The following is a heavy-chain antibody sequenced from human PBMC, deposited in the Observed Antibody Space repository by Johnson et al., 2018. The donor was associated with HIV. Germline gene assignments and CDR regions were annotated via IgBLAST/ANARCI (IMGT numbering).Heavy chain of an antibody. CDR3: ARPHIVVVTAGYACDS. CDR1: GFSFTKYA. J-gene: IGHJ3*02. Sequence: QVQLVESGGGVVQPGRSLRLSCAASGFSFTKYAMHWVRQAPGKGLEWVAIISYDGNNKYYADSVKGRFTISRDNSKNTLYLQMNSLRAEDTAVYYCARPHIVVVTAGYACDSWGQGTMVIVSS. V-gene: IGHV3-30-3*01. D-gene: IGHD2-21*02. CDR2: ISYDGNNK.